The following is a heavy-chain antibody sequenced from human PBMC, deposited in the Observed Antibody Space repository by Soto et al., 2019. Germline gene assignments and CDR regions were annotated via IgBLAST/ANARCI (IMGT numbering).Heavy chain of an antibody. CDR1: GFTFSSYE. V-gene: IGHV3-48*03. Sequence: GGSLRLSCAASGFTFSSYEMNWVHQAPGKGLEWVSYISSSGSTIYYADSVKGRFTISRDNAKNSLYLQMNSLRAEDTAVYYCARDGLSSSFPYYYGMDVWGQGTTVTVSS. CDR3: ARDGLSSSFPYYYGMDV. D-gene: IGHD6-6*01. J-gene: IGHJ6*02. CDR2: ISSSGSTI.